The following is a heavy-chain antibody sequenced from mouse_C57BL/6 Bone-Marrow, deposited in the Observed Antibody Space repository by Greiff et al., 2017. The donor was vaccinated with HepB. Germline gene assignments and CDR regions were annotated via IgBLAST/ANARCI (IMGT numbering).Heavy chain of an antibody. Sequence: EVQLQQSGPELVKPGASVKMSCKASGYTFTDYNMHWVKQSHGKSLEWIGYINPNNGGTSYNQKFKGKATLTVNKSSSTAYMELRSLTSEDSAVYYCARLYGSSSWFAYWGQGTLVTVSA. J-gene: IGHJ3*01. D-gene: IGHD1-1*01. CDR1: GYTFTDYN. V-gene: IGHV1-22*01. CDR2: INPNNGGT. CDR3: ARLYGSSSWFAY.